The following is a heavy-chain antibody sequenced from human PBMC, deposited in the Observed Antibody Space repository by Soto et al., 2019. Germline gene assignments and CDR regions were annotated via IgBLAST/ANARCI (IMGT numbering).Heavy chain of an antibody. CDR3: ASVRKYYYDSSGPYYFDY. V-gene: IGHV4-34*01. CDR1: GGSFSGYY. D-gene: IGHD3-22*01. CDR2: INHSGST. Sequence: SETLSLTCAVYGGSFSGYYWSWIRQPPVKGLEWIGEINHSGSTNYNPSLKSRVTISVDTSKNQFSLKLSSVTAADTAVYYCASVRKYYYDSSGPYYFDYWGQGTLVTV. J-gene: IGHJ4*02.